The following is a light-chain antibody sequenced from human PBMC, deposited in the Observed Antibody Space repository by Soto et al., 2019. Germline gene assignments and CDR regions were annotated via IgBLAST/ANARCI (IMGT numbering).Light chain of an antibody. J-gene: IGLJ2*01. CDR3: ATWDSSLSAVV. V-gene: IGLV1-51*01. Sequence: QSVLTQPPSVSAAPGQRVTISCSGSSSNIGNNYVSWYQQFPGTAPKLLIFNSDKRPSGIPDRFSGSKSGTPATLGITGLQTGDEAAYYCATWDSSLSAVVFGGGTKLTVL. CDR1: SSNIGNNY. CDR2: NSD.